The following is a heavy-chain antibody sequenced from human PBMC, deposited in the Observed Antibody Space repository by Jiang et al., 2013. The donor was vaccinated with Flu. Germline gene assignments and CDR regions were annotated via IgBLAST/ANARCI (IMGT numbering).Heavy chain of an antibody. CDR3: VRDTYTSSTIYWYIDL. D-gene: IGHD6-6*01. Sequence: VQLVESGAEVKTPGESLRISCEASGFRFTSYWITWVRQMPGKAWSGWGGLILVTLIPTTARPSRHVTISVDKSTSTAYLQWSSLKASDTAMYYCVRDTYTSSTIYWYIDLWGRGNPGHCLL. CDR1: GFRFTSYW. CDR2: LILVTLIP. V-gene: IGHV5-10-1*03. J-gene: IGHJ2*01.